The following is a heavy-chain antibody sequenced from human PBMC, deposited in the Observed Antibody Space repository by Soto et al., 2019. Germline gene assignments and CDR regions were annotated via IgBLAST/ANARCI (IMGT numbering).Heavy chain of an antibody. V-gene: IGHV3-72*01. D-gene: IGHD3-3*01. Sequence: GGSLRLSCAASGFTFSDHYIDWVRQAPGKGLEWVGRSRDKVNSYTTEYAASVKGTFTISRDDLKDSLYLQMNSLKTEDTAVYYCVRLVSGPDYHYYMDVWGKGTTVTVSS. CDR3: VRLVSGPDYHYYMDV. CDR2: SRDKVNSYTT. CDR1: GFTFSDHY. J-gene: IGHJ6*03.